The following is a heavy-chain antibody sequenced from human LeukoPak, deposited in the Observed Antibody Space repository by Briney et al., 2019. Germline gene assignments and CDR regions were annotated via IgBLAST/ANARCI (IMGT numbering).Heavy chain of an antibody. D-gene: IGHD2-15*01. J-gene: IGHJ3*02. CDR1: GFTFSSYS. V-gene: IGHV3-48*04. CDR3: ARERTSWATWVEAFDI. CDR2: ISSSGSTI. Sequence: GGSLRLSCAASGFTFSSYSMSWIRQAPGKGLEWVSYISSSGSTIYYADSVKGRFTISRDNAKNSLYLQMNSLRAEDTAVYYCARERTSWATWVEAFDIWGQGTMVTVSS.